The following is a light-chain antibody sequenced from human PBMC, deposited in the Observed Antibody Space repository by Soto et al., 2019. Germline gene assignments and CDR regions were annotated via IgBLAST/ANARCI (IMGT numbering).Light chain of an antibody. Sequence: QSVLSQPGSVCWSPGQSITISCTGTGSDVGGFNYVSWYQHHPGKAPKLIIFEVSNRPSGVSSRFSGSKSGNSASLTISGLQAEDEADYFCSSYTTSSDHYVFGTGTKVTVL. CDR3: SSYTTSSDHYV. CDR2: EVS. V-gene: IGLV2-14*01. CDR1: GSDVGGFNY. J-gene: IGLJ1*01.